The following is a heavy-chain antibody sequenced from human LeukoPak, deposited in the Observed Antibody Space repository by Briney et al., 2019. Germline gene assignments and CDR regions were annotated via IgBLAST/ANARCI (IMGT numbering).Heavy chain of an antibody. Sequence: GASVNVSCTASGYTFNSYEINWVRQATGQGGEWVGWMNPLSGNKDNAQRFQGRGSLTRKTSISTACMELSSLRSEDTAVYYCARLPYYYNSSDYALWGQGTLVTVSS. CDR2: MNPLSGNK. CDR1: GYTFNSYE. D-gene: IGHD3-22*01. CDR3: ARLPYYYNSSDYAL. J-gene: IGHJ4*02. V-gene: IGHV1-8*01.